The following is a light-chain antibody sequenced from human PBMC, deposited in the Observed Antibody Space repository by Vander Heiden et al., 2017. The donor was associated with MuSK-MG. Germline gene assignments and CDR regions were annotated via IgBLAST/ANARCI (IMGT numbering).Light chain of an antibody. V-gene: IGKV1-39*01. Sequence: DIQITQSPSPLSASVGDRVTITCRASQSISSYLNWYQQKPGKAPKLLIYAASSLQSGVPSRFSSSGSRTDFTLTISSLQPEDFATYYCQQSYSTPPVTFGQGTRLEIK. J-gene: IGKJ5*01. CDR3: QQSYSTPPVT. CDR2: AAS. CDR1: QSISSY.